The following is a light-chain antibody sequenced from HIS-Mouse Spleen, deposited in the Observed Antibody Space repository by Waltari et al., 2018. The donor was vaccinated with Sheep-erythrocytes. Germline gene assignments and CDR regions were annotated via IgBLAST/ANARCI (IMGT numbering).Light chain of an antibody. CDR1: SSDVGGYNY. CDR3: SSYAGSNNWV. J-gene: IGLJ3*02. Sequence: QSALTQPRSVSGSPGQSVTISCTGPSSDVGGYNYVPWYQQHPGKAPKLMIYEVSKRPSGVPDRFSGSKSGNTASLTVSGLQAEDEADYYCSSYAGSNNWVFGGGTKLTVL. CDR2: EVS. V-gene: IGLV2-8*01.